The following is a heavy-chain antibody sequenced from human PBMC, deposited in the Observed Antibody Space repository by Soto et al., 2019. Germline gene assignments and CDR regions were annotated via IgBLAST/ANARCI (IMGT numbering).Heavy chain of an antibody. Sequence: QVQLVQSGAEVKKPGSSVKVSCKASGGTFSSYTISWVRQAPGQGLEWMGRIIPILGIANYAQKFQGRVTSTADKSTSTAYMELSSLRSEDTAVYYCARAGGPLDWYFDRWGRGTLVTASS. CDR2: IIPILGIA. V-gene: IGHV1-69*02. CDR3: ARAGGPLDWYFDR. J-gene: IGHJ2*01. D-gene: IGHD3-10*01. CDR1: GGTFSSYT.